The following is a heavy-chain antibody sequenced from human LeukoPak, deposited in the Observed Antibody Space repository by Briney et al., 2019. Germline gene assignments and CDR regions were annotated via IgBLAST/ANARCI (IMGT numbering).Heavy chain of an antibody. Sequence: PETPSPTCTVSGVSLSSYYWTWIPQSAGKGLEWSGRIYTIRTTNYNPYLKSRVTMSVDTSKNQFSLKLSSVTAADTAVYYCARDVHYDSSGYYRDYWGQGTLVTVSS. CDR1: GVSLSSYY. D-gene: IGHD3-22*01. CDR3: ARDVHYDSSGYYRDY. J-gene: IGHJ4*02. CDR2: IYTIRTT. V-gene: IGHV4-4*07.